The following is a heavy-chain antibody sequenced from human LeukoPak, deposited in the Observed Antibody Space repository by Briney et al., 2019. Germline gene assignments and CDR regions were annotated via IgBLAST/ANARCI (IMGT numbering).Heavy chain of an antibody. J-gene: IGHJ4*02. CDR3: AKLPLYYYDSSGYYYKTFDY. Sequence: GGSLRLSCAASGFTFSSYGMHWVRQAPGKGLEWGAVISYDGSNKYYADSVKGRFTISRDNSKNTLYLQMNSLRAEDTAVYYCAKLPLYYYDSSGYYYKTFDYWGQGTLVTVSS. CDR1: GFTFSSYG. CDR2: ISYDGSNK. D-gene: IGHD3-22*01. V-gene: IGHV3-30*18.